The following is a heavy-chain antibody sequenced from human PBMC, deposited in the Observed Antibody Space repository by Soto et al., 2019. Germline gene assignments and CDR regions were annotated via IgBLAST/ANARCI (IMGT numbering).Heavy chain of an antibody. CDR1: GYTFTIYY. CDR3: ATNKPAASNWIDS. J-gene: IGHJ5*01. Sequence: ASVKVSCKASGYTFTIYYMHWVRQAPGQGLEWMGIINPSGGSTSYAQKFQGRVTMTEDTSTDTAYMELSSLRSEDTAVYYCATNKPAASNWIDSWGKGTLVTVSS. CDR2: INPSGGST. D-gene: IGHD6-25*01. V-gene: IGHV1-46*01.